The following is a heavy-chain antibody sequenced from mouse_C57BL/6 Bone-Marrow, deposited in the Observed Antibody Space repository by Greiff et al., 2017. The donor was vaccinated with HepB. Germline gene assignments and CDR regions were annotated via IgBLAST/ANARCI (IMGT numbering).Heavy chain of an antibody. CDR1: GYEFSSSW. Sequence: VQLQQSGPELVKPGASVKISCKASGYEFSSSWMNWVKQRPGKGLEWIGRIYPGDGDTNYNGKFKGKATLTADKSSSTAYMQLSSLTSEDSAVYFCARRRGFAYWGQGTLVTVSA. CDR2: IYPGDGDT. J-gene: IGHJ3*01. CDR3: ARRRGFAY. V-gene: IGHV1-82*01.